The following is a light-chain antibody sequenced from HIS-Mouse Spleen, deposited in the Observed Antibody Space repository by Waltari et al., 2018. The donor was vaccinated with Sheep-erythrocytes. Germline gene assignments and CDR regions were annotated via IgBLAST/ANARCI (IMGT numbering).Light chain of an antibody. CDR2: QDS. CDR1: KLGAKY. J-gene: IGLJ3*02. Sequence: SYELTQPPSVSVSPGQTASITCSGDKLGAKYACWYQQEPGQSPVLVIYQDSKRPSGIPERFSGSSSGNTATLTISGTQAMDEADYYCQAWDSSTAWVFGGGTKLTVL. V-gene: IGLV3-1*01. CDR3: QAWDSSTAWV.